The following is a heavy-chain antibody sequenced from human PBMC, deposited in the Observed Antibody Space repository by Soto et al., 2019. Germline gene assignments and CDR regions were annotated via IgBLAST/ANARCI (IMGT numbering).Heavy chain of an antibody. CDR2: ISSSSNTI. J-gene: IGHJ5*02. Sequence: EVQLVESGGGLVQPGGSLRLSCAASGFTLSSYSMNWVRQAPGKGLEWVSYISSSSNTIYYADSVKGRFTISRDNAKNSLYLQMNSLRDEDTAVYSCASEGSNLNWFDPWGQGTLVTVSS. CDR1: GFTLSSYS. CDR3: ASEGSNLNWFDP. V-gene: IGHV3-48*02. D-gene: IGHD4-4*01.